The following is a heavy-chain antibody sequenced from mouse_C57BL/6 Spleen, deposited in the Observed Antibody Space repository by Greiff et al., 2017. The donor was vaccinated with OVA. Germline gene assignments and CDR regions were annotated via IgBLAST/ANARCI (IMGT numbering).Heavy chain of an antibody. CDR2: INYDGSST. D-gene: IGHD1-1*01. Sequence: DVKLVESEGGLVQPGSSMKLSCTASGFTFSDYYMAWVRQVPEKGLEWVANINYDGSSTYYLDSLKSRFIISRDNAKNILYLQMSSLKSEDTATYYCAREIYYYGSSHYYAMDYWGQGTSVTVSS. V-gene: IGHV5-16*01. CDR1: GFTFSDYY. J-gene: IGHJ4*01. CDR3: AREIYYYGSSHYYAMDY.